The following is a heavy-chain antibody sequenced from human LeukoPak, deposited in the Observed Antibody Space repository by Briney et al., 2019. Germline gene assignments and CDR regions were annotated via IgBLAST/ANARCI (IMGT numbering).Heavy chain of an antibody. CDR2: IDPSDSYT. CDR3: ARHGGAAYYYGMDV. V-gene: IGHV5-10-1*01. J-gene: IGHJ6*04. D-gene: IGHD6-13*01. Sequence: GESLKISCKGSGYSFTSYWISWVRQMPGKGLEWMGRIDPSDSYTNYSPSFQGHVTISAGKSISTAYLQWSSLKASDTAMYYCARHGGAAYYYGMDVWGKGTTVTVSS. CDR1: GYSFTSYW.